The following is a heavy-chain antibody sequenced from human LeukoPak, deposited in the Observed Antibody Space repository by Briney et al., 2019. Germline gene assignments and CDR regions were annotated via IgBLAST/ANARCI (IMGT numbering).Heavy chain of an antibody. D-gene: IGHD2-2*01. V-gene: IGHV3-21*01. CDR3: AREPREVGVPAAFFDY. CDR2: ISFSNKYI. Sequence: GGSLRLSCAASGFTFSSYSIAWVRQAPGKGLEWVSSISFSNKYIYYGDSVKGRFTISRDNAKNSVYLQMNSLRVEDTAVYYCAREPREVGVPAAFFDYWGQGTLVTVSS. J-gene: IGHJ4*02. CDR1: GFTFSSYS.